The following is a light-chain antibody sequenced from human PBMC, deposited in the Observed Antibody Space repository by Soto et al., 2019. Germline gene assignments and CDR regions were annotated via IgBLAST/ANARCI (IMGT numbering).Light chain of an antibody. J-gene: IGKJ1*01. V-gene: IGKV3-15*01. CDR1: QSVSSN. CDR2: GAS. CDR3: QQYTKSPRP. Sequence: EIVMTQSPATLSVSPGERATLSCRASQSVSSNLAWYQQKPGQAPSLLIYGASTRATGIPARFSGSGSGTEFTLTISSLQSEDFAVYHCQQYTKSPRPFAQGNKVDI.